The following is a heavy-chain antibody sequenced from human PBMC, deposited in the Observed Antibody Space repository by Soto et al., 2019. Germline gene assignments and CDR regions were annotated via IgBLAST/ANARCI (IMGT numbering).Heavy chain of an antibody. CDR2: IYYSGST. CDR1: GGSISSYY. CDR3: SRFQDIVVVPAANWFDP. V-gene: IGHV4-59*01. J-gene: IGHJ5*02. Sequence: SETLSLTCTVSGGSISSYYWSWIRQPPGKGLEWIGYIYYSGSTNYNPSLKSRVTISVDTAKNQFSLKLSSVTAADTAVDYCSRFQDIVVVPAANWFDPWGQGTLVTVSS. D-gene: IGHD2-2*01.